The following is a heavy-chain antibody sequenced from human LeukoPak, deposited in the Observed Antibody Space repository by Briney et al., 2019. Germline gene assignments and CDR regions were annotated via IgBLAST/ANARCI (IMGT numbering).Heavy chain of an antibody. V-gene: IGHV3-53*01. CDR1: GFTFDDYT. J-gene: IGHJ4*02. Sequence: PGGSLRLSCAASGFTFDDYTMHWVRQAPGKGLEWVSVIYSGGSTYYADSVKGRFTISRDNSKNTLYLQMNSLRAEDTAVYYCASYLYWGQGTLVTVSS. D-gene: IGHD3-16*02. CDR2: IYSGGST. CDR3: ASYLY.